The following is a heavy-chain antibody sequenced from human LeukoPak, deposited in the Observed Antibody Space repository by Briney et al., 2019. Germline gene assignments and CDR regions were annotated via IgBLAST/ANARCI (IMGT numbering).Heavy chain of an antibody. CDR3: AKDGLAYYYGSGSYYSH. D-gene: IGHD3-10*01. J-gene: IGHJ4*02. CDR2: IRSDGTNK. CDR1: GFTSSSYG. Sequence: SGGSLRLSCAASGFTSSSYGMHWVRQAPGKGLEWVTFIRSDGTNKYYGDSVKGRFTISRDNSKNTLYLQVSSLRAEDTAVYYCAKDGLAYYYGSGSYYSHWGQGTLVTVSS. V-gene: IGHV3-30*02.